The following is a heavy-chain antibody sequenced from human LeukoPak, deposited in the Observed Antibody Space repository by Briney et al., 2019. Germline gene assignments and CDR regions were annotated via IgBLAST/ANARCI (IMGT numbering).Heavy chain of an antibody. Sequence: SETLSLTCTVSGSSITTYYWSWIRQPPGKGLEWIGYMYYSGDTNNNPSLNSRVTISLDTSKNHFSLKLRSVTAADTAVYYCARHLTGWRSFDIWGQGTMVTVSS. CDR1: GSSITTYY. D-gene: IGHD1-14*01. CDR2: MYYSGDT. V-gene: IGHV4-59*08. J-gene: IGHJ3*02. CDR3: ARHLTGWRSFDI.